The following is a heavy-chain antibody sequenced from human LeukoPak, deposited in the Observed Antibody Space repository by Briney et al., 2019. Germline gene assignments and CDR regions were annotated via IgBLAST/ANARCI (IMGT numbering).Heavy chain of an antibody. V-gene: IGHV3-30*03. J-gene: IGHJ3*02. CDR2: FSYDGSIR. Sequence: GGSLRLSCAASGFTFGDYGMSWVRHAPGKGLEWVAMFSYDGSIRYNADSVQGRFTISRDTSQNTLDLQMDSLRPDDTAVYYCARGYRPYDDAFDIWGHGTLVTVSS. CDR1: GFTFGDYG. CDR3: ARGYRPYDDAFDI. D-gene: IGHD3-16*02.